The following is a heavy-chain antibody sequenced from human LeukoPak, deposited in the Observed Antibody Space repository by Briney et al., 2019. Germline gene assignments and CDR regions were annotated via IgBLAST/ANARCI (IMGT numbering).Heavy chain of an antibody. V-gene: IGHV4-59*01. J-gene: IGHJ5*02. CDR3: ARQEGEYYYGSGSFNWFDP. Sequence: SETLSLTCTVSGGSISSYYWSWIRQPPGKGLEWIGYIYYSGSTNYNPPLKSRVTISVDTSKNQFSLKLSSVTAADTAVYYCARQEGEYYYGSGSFNWFDPWGQGTLVTVSS. CDR2: IYYSGST. CDR1: GGSISSYY. D-gene: IGHD3-10*01.